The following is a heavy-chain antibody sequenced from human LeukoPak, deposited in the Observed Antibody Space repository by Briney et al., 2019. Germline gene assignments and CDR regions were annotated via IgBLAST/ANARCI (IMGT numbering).Heavy chain of an antibody. V-gene: IGHV4-30-4*08. D-gene: IGHD3-10*01. CDR3: ARSGTASAAAWDY. CDR2: IYYSGST. Sequence: SETLSLTCTVSGGSISSGDYYWSWIRQPPGKGLEWIGYIYYSGSTYYNPSLKSRVTISVDTSKNQFSLKLSSVTAADTAVYYCARSGTASAAAWDYWGQGTLVTVSS. CDR1: GGSISSGDYY. J-gene: IGHJ4*02.